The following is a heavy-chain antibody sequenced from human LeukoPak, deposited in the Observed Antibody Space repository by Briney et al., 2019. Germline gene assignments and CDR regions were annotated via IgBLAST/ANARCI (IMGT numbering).Heavy chain of an antibody. D-gene: IGHD4-17*01. CDR3: VVEYGDYGGGH. CDR2: IKQDGSEK. V-gene: IGHV3-7*01. J-gene: IGHJ4*02. Sequence: PGGSLRLSCTASGLSFSSRWMSWVRQPPGKGLEWVANIKQDGSEKYYVDSVKGRFTISRDNAKNSLYLQMNSLRVEDTAVYYCVVEYGDYGGGHWGQGTLVTVSS. CDR1: GLSFSSRW.